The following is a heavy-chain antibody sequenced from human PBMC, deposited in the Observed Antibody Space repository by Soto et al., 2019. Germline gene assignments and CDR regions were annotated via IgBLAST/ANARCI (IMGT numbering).Heavy chain of an antibody. Sequence: SLRLSCAASGYTFSSFWMHWVRQVPGKGLVWVSRINSDGSSTTYADSVKGRFTISRDNAKNTLYLQMNSLRAEDTAVYYCTRAAWDCTSASCLINHWGQGTLVTVSS. CDR3: TRAAWDCTSASCLINH. V-gene: IGHV3-74*03. D-gene: IGHD2-2*01. CDR2: INSDGSST. CDR1: GYTFSSFW. J-gene: IGHJ5*02.